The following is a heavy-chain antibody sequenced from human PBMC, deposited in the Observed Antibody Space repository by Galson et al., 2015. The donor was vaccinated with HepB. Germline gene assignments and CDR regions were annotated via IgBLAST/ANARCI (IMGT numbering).Heavy chain of an antibody. CDR2: INTASGRT. J-gene: IGHJ6*02. CDR3: SRYSGRGLYGMDV. V-gene: IGHV1-3*04. CDR1: GYTLTRYA. D-gene: IGHD3-10*01. Sequence: SVKVSCKASGYTLTRYAIHWVRQAPGQRPEWMGWINTASGRTEYSQKFQGTVTITKDTSANTAYMEVSSLRSEDTAVYYCSRYSGRGLYGMDVWGQGTTVIVSS.